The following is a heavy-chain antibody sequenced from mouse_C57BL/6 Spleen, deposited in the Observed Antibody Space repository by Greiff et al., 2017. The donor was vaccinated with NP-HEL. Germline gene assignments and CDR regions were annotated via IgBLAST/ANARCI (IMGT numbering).Heavy chain of an antibody. Sequence: QVQLQQSGAELVRPGSSVKLSCKASGYTFTSYWMDWVKQRPGQGLEWIGNIYPSDSETHYNQKFKDKATLTVDKSSGTAYMQLSSLTSEDSAVYYCARGDYYGSSYGFAYWGQGTLVTVSA. CDR3: ARGDYYGSSYGFAY. V-gene: IGHV1-61*01. D-gene: IGHD1-1*01. CDR1: GYTFTSYW. CDR2: IYPSDSET. J-gene: IGHJ3*01.